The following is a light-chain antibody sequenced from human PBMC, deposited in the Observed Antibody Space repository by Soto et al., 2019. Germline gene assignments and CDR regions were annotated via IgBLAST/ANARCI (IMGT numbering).Light chain of an antibody. CDR1: QSLSSSY. V-gene: IGKV3-20*01. Sequence: EIVLTQSPGTMSLSPGESATLSCRASQSLSSSYLAWYQQKPGQAPRLLIYGASTRATGIPDRFSSSGSGTDFTLTISGLEPEDFAVYYCQQYGSSPVTFGGGTKVEIK. J-gene: IGKJ4*01. CDR3: QQYGSSPVT. CDR2: GAS.